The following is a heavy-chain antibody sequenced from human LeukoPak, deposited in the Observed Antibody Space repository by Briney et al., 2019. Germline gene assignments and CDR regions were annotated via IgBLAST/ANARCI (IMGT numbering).Heavy chain of an antibody. V-gene: IGHV4-39*07. Sequence: KTSETLSLTCTVSGGSIISSDYHWGWVRQPPGKGLEWIGTISYSGNTDYNPSLKSRVTISVDTSKNQFSLKLTSVTAADTAVYYCATLGEYFDSSGYYYNWGQGTLVTVSS. CDR3: ATLGEYFDSSGYYYN. CDR1: GGSIISSDYH. CDR2: ISYSGNT. D-gene: IGHD3-22*01. J-gene: IGHJ4*02.